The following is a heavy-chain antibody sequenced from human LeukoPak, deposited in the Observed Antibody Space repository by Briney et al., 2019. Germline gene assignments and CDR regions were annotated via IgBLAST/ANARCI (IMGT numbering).Heavy chain of an antibody. Sequence: GGSLRLSCGASGFTFGTYWMSWVRQAPGKGLEWVAKIKEDGSEKHYVDSVKGRFTISRDNAKNTLYLQMNSLRADDTAVYYCARDWYYAIDYWGQGTLVTVSS. V-gene: IGHV3-7*01. D-gene: IGHD2-2*01. CDR1: GFTFGTYW. J-gene: IGHJ4*02. CDR2: IKEDGSEK. CDR3: ARDWYYAIDY.